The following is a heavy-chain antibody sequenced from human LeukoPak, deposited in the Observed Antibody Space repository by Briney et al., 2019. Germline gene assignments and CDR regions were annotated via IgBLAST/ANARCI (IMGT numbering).Heavy chain of an antibody. CDR2: INPNSGGT. D-gene: IGHD1-26*01. J-gene: IGHJ4*02. CDR1: GYTFTGYY. Sequence: GASVKVSCKASGYTFTGYYMHWVRQAPGQGLEWMGWINPNSGGTNYAQKFQGRVTMTRDTSISTAYMELSRLRSDDTAVYHCARAVVGATGRLFDYWGQGTLVTVSS. V-gene: IGHV1-2*02. CDR3: ARAVVGATGRLFDY.